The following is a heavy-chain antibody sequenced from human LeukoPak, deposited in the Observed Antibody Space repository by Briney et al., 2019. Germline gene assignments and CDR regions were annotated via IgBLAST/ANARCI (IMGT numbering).Heavy chain of an antibody. CDR2: MSWNSGSI. J-gene: IGHJ3*02. V-gene: IGHV3-9*01. D-gene: IGHD3-22*01. Sequence: GGSLRLSCAASGFPFDDYAMHWVRQAPGKGLEWVSGMSWNSGSIGYADSVKGRFTISRDNAKNTLYLQMNSLRAEDTAVYYCARFLSSGYYRAADAFDIWGQGTMVTVSS. CDR3: ARFLSSGYYRAADAFDI. CDR1: GFPFDDYA.